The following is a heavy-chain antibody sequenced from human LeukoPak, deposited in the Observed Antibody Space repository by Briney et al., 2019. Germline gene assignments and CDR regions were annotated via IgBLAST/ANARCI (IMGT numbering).Heavy chain of an antibody. J-gene: IGHJ4*02. D-gene: IGHD1-26*01. Sequence: GGSLRLSCAASGFTFSSYWMSWVRQAPGKGLEWVSVIYSGGSTYYADSVKGRFTISRDNSKNTLYLQMNSLRAEDTAVYYCARAALFGGSYSPSGYYFDYWGQGTLVTVSS. CDR3: ARAALFGGSYSPSGYYFDY. CDR2: IYSGGST. V-gene: IGHV3-53*01. CDR1: GFTFSSYW.